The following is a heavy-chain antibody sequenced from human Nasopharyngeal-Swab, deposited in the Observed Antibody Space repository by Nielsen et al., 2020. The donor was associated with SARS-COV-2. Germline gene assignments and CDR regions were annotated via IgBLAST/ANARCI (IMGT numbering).Heavy chain of an antibody. Sequence: GGSLRLSCAASRFTFSSYAMSWVRQAPGKGLEWVSAISGSGGSTYYADSLKGRFTISRDNSKNALYLQMNSLRAEDTAVYFCAKGGYGSGSYYPHMDVWGKGTTVTVSS. CDR2: ISGSGGST. V-gene: IGHV3-23*01. J-gene: IGHJ6*03. D-gene: IGHD3-10*01. CDR3: AKGGYGSGSYYPHMDV. CDR1: RFTFSSYA.